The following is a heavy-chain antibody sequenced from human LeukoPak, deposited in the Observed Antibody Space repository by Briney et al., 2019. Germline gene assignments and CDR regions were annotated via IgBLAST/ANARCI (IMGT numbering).Heavy chain of an antibody. V-gene: IGHV3-48*01. Sequence: GGSLRLSCAASGFTFSDYSMNWVRQAPGKGLEWVSYISSSTSTIYYADSVRGRFTISRDNAKNSLYLQMNSLRAEDTAVYYCARGRAGEAYHYDSIGYYYWGQGTMVTVSS. CDR3: ARGRAGEAYHYDSIGYYY. D-gene: IGHD3-22*01. J-gene: IGHJ4*02. CDR1: GFTFSDYS. CDR2: ISSSTSTI.